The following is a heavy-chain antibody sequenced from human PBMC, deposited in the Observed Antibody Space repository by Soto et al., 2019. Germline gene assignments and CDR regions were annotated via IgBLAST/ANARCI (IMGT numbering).Heavy chain of an antibody. CDR2: INAGNGNT. D-gene: IGHD4-17*01. CDR1: GYTFTSYA. V-gene: IGHV1-3*01. CDR3: ARPYGDYYYYYMDV. J-gene: IGHJ6*03. Sequence: QVQLVQSGAEVKKPGASVKVSCKASGYTFTSYAMHWVRRAPGQRLEWIGWINAGNGNTKYSQKFQGRVTITRDTSASTAYMELSSLRSEDTAVYYCARPYGDYYYYYMDVWGKGTTVTVSS.